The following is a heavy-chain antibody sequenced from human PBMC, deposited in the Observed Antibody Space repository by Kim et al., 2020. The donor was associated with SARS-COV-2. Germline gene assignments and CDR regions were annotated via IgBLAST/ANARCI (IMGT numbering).Heavy chain of an antibody. Sequence: SVKVSCKASGGTFSSYAISWVRQAPGQGLEWMGGIIPIFGTANYAQKFQGRVTITADESTSTAYMELSSLRSEDTAVYYCASSGTALKVVPAAFSRRYYYYGMDVWGQGTTVTVSS. V-gene: IGHV1-69*13. D-gene: IGHD2-2*01. CDR2: IIPIFGTA. CDR1: GGTFSSYA. CDR3: ASSGTALKVVPAAFSRRYYYYGMDV. J-gene: IGHJ6*02.